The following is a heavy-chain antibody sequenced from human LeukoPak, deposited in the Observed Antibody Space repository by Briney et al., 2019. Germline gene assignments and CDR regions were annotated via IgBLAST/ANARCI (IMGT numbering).Heavy chain of an antibody. V-gene: IGHV3-23*01. D-gene: IGHD1-26*01. Sequence: HPGGSLRLSCAVSGFTFSNYAMNWVRQAPGKGLEWVSAISGGGESTYYADSVKGRFTISRDNSKDTLYLQMNSLRAEDTAVYYCARALIVGASIDYWGQGTLVTVSS. J-gene: IGHJ4*02. CDR1: GFTFSNYA. CDR2: ISGGGEST. CDR3: ARALIVGASIDY.